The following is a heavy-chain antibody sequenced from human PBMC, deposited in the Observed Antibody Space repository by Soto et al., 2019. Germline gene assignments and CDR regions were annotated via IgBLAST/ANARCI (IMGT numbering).Heavy chain of an antibody. CDR2: ISGSGT. J-gene: IGHJ3*02. CDR3: AKGLGSNYEGGAFDI. Sequence: GGSLRLSCAASGFTFSSYAMSWVRQAPGKGLKWVSAISGSGTFYADSVKGRFTISRDNSKNTLYLQMNSLRAEDTAVYYCAKGLGSNYEGGAFDIWGQGTMVTVSS. CDR1: GFTFSSYA. V-gene: IGHV3-23*01. D-gene: IGHD4-4*01.